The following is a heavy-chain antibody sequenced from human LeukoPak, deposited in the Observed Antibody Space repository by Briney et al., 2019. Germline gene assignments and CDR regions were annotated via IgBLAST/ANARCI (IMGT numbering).Heavy chain of an antibody. V-gene: IGHV3-23*01. CDR1: GFTFSSYW. CDR3: ARDITAVDY. Sequence: GGSLRLSCAASGFTFSSYWMSWVRQAPGKGLEWVSAFSGSGGSTYYADSVKGRFTISRDNAKNSLKLQMNSLSAEDTAVYYCARDITAVDYWGQGTLVTVSS. J-gene: IGHJ4*02. CDR2: FSGSGGST.